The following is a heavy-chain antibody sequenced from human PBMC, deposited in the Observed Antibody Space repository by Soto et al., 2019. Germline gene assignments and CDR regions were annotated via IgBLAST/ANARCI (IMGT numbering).Heavy chain of an antibody. J-gene: IGHJ3*02. Sequence: VQLVESGGGLVQPGGSLRLSCAASGFTFSAHWMSWVRQAPGKGLEWMGGIIPIFGTANYAQKFQGRVTITADKSTSTAYMELSSLRSEDTAVYYCARDQDYGEQQNAFDIWGQGTMVTVSS. V-gene: IGHV1-69*06. CDR1: GFTFSAHW. CDR2: IIPIFGTA. D-gene: IGHD4-17*01. CDR3: ARDQDYGEQQNAFDI.